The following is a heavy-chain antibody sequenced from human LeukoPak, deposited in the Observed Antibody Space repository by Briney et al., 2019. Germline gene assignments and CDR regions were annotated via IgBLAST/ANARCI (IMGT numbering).Heavy chain of an antibody. Sequence: GGSLRLSCAASGFTFSSYEMNWVGQAPGKGLEGVAYISSSGSTIYYADSVKGRFTISRDKAKNTLYLQMNRLRAEDTAVYYCARTYYYGSGSYNYWGQGTLVTVSS. CDR3: ARTYYYGSGSYNY. CDR1: GFTFSSYE. CDR2: ISSSGSTI. V-gene: IGHV3-48*03. J-gene: IGHJ4*02. D-gene: IGHD3-10*01.